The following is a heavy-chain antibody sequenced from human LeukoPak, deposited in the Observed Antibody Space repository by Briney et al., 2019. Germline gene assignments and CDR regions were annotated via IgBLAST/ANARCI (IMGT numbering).Heavy chain of an antibody. CDR1: GFTFSNAW. Sequence: GGSLRLSCAASGFTFSNAWMSWVRQAPGKGLEWVGRIKSKTDGGTTDYAAPVKGRFTISRDDSNNTLYLQMNSLKPADTAVYYCTTVASQWLVYYFDYWGQGTLVTVSS. CDR3: TTVASQWLVYYFDY. J-gene: IGHJ4*02. CDR2: IKSKTDGGTT. V-gene: IGHV3-15*01. D-gene: IGHD6-19*01.